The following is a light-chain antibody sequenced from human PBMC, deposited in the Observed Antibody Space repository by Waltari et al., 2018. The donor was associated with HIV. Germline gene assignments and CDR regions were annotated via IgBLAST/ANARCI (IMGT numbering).Light chain of an antibody. V-gene: IGKV1D-16*01. CDR2: AAS. CDR3: QQYHSYPLT. CDR1: QGISSW. Sequence: DIQMTQFPSSLSASVGDRVIITCRASQGISSWVAWYQQIPEKAPKPLIYAASSLLSGVPSRFSGSGSGTNFTLIISSLQPEDFATYYCQQYHSYPLTFGGGTKVDIK. J-gene: IGKJ4*01.